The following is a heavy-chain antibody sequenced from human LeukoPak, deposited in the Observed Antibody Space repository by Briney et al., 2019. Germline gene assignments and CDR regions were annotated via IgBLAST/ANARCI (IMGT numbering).Heavy chain of an antibody. J-gene: IGHJ4*02. CDR2: ISHDGNNE. V-gene: IGHV3-30*03. Sequence: GRSLRLSCAASGFTFSSYGMHWVRQAPGKGLEWLAVISHDGNNEFYADSVKGRFTISRDNSKNTLYLQMDSLRGEDTAVYYCARSKSGSSWYLPDYWGQGTLVTVSS. CDR3: ARSKSGSSWYLPDY. CDR1: GFTFSSYG. D-gene: IGHD6-13*01.